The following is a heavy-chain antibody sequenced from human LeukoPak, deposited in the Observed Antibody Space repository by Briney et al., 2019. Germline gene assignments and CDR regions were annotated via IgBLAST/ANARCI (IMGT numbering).Heavy chain of an antibody. CDR3: ARDRPVAGNY. V-gene: IGHV3-30*04. J-gene: IGHJ4*02. CDR2: ISYDGSNK. Sequence: PGGSLRLSCIASGFTFGDYAMSWVRQAPGKGLEWVAVISYDGSNKYYADSVKGRFTISRDNSKNTLYLQMNSLRAEDTAVYYCARDRPVAGNYWGQGTLVTVSS. D-gene: IGHD6-19*01. CDR1: GFTFGDYA.